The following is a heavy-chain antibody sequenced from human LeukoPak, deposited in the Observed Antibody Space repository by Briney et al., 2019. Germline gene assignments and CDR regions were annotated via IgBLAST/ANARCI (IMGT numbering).Heavy chain of an antibody. D-gene: IGHD6-6*01. CDR2: IKQDGSEK. J-gene: IGHJ4*02. CDR3: ARDRVEYSSSPNGQFDY. CDR1: GFTFRTYW. Sequence: GGSLRLSCAASGFTFRTYWMSWVRQAPGKGLEWVAKIKQDGSEKYYVDSVKGRFAISRDNAENSLFLQMNSLRAEDTAVYYCARDRVEYSSSPNGQFDYWGQGTLVTVSS. V-gene: IGHV3-7*03.